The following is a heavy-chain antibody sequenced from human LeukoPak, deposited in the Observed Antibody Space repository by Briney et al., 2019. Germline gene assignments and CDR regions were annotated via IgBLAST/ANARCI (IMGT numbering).Heavy chain of an antibody. CDR2: IKSKTDGATT. V-gene: IGHV3-15*01. CDR3: TASGGSSRFDY. CDR1: GFTCTNAW. D-gene: IGHD1-26*01. Sequence: GGSLRLSCAASGFTCTNAWMTWVRQAPGKGLEWVGHIKSKTDGATTDYAAPVKGRFTISRDDSKNTLYLQMNSLKTEDTAVYYFTASGGSSRFDYWGHGTLVTVSS. J-gene: IGHJ4*01.